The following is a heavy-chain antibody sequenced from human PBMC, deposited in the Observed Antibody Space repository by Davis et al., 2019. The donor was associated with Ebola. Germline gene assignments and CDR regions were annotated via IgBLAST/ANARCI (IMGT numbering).Heavy chain of an antibody. J-gene: IGHJ4*02. CDR3: ARDSGRLTSPVGFFSVN. V-gene: IGHV1-18*04. Sequence: ASVKVSCKASGYTFSNYGITWVRQAPGHGLEGMGRISANNGNTNYGQKFQGRVTMTTDTSTSTAYMELRSLRSDDTAVYYCARDSGRLTSPVGFFSVNWGQGTLVTVSS. D-gene: IGHD5/OR15-5a*01. CDR1: GYTFSNYG. CDR2: ISANNGNT.